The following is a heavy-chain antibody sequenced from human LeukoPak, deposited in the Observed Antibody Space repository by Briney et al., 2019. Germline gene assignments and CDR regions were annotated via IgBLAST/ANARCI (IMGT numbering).Heavy chain of an antibody. V-gene: IGHV5-51*01. CDR2: IYPGDSDT. CDR3: ARQERFYYDSSGNRFDI. Sequence: GESLKISCKGSGYSFTSYWIGWVRQMPGKSLEWMGIIYPGDSDTRYSPSFQGQVTISADKSISTAYLQWSSLKASDTAMYYCARQERFYYDSSGNRFDIWGQGTMVTVSS. CDR1: GYSFTSYW. J-gene: IGHJ3*02. D-gene: IGHD3-22*01.